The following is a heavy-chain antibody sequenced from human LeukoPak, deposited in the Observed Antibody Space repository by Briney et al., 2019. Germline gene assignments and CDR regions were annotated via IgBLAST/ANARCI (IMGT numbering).Heavy chain of an antibody. V-gene: IGHV3-48*03. CDR2: ISSSGSTI. J-gene: IGHJ4*02. D-gene: IGHD6-6*01. Sequence: PGGSLRLSCAASGFTFSSYEMNWVRQAPGKGLEWVSYISSSGSTIYYADSVKGRFTISRDNAKNSLYLQMNSLRAEDTAVYYCARSLDHSSSSWVGELFGYWGQGTLVTVSS. CDR3: ARSLDHSSSSWVGELFGY. CDR1: GFTFSSYE.